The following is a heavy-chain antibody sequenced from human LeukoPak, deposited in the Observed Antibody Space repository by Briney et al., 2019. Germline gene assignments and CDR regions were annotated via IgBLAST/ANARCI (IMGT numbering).Heavy chain of an antibody. V-gene: IGHV3-30-3*01. CDR2: ISYDGSNK. Sequence: PGGSLRLSCAASGFTFSSYAMHWVRQAPGKGLEWVAVISYDGSNKYYADSVKGRFTISRDNSKNTLYLQMNSLRAEDTAVYYCARGYCSGTSCYLGYWGQGTLVTVSS. D-gene: IGHD2-2*01. CDR1: GFTFSSYA. CDR3: ARGYCSGTSCYLGY. J-gene: IGHJ4*02.